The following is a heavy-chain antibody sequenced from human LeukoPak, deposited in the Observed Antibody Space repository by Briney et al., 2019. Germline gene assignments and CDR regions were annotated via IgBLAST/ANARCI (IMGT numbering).Heavy chain of an antibody. CDR2: IYYSGST. V-gene: IGHV4-59*01. Sequence: SETLSLTCTVSGGSISSYYWSWIRQPPGKGLEWSGYIYYSGSTNYNPSLKSRVTISVDTSKNQFSLKLSSVTAADTAVYYCARTEYSSSHYYYYYYMDVWGKGTTVTVSS. D-gene: IGHD6-6*01. J-gene: IGHJ6*03. CDR3: ARTEYSSSHYYYYYYMDV. CDR1: GGSISSYY.